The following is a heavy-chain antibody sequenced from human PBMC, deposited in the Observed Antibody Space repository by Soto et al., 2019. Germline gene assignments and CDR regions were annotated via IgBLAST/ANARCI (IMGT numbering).Heavy chain of an antibody. D-gene: IGHD2-15*01. J-gene: IGHJ6*04. Sequence: EVHLVESGGGLVQPGGSLRLSCAASGFTVSSKYMSWVRQAPGKGLEWVSLIQSGGPTYYADSVKGRFTISRDTSENTLHLQMDSRRAEDTAVYYWAGDDVLCVGGRCYGVPWAVWGKGTPVTVPS. CDR1: GFTVSSKY. CDR3: AGDDVLCVGGRCYGVPWAV. V-gene: IGHV3-66*01. CDR2: IQSGGPT.